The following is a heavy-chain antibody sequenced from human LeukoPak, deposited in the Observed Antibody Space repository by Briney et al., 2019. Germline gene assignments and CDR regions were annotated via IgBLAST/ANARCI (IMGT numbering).Heavy chain of an antibody. D-gene: IGHD3-22*01. V-gene: IGHV1-2*02. CDR1: GYTFTGYY. CDR2: INPNSGGT. J-gene: IGHJ4*02. CDR3: ARSYDSSGYYYSYFDY. Sequence: ASVKVSCKASGYTFTGYYMHWVRQAPGQGLEWMGWINPNSGGTNYAQKFQGRVTMTRDTSISTAYMEPSRLRSDDTAVYYCARSYDSSGYYYSYFDYWGQGTLVTVSS.